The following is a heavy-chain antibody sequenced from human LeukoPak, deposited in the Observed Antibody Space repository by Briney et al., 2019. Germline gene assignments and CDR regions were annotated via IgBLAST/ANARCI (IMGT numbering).Heavy chain of an antibody. CDR1: GFTFSSYA. V-gene: IGHV3-23*01. CDR2: ISGSGGST. Sequence: GGSLRPSCAASGFTFSSYAMSWVRQAPGKGLEWVSAISGSGGSTYYADSVKGRFTISRDNSKNTLYLQMNSLRAEDTAVYYCAKDRSGYYYPFDYWGQGTLVTVSS. D-gene: IGHD3-22*01. J-gene: IGHJ4*02. CDR3: AKDRSGYYYPFDY.